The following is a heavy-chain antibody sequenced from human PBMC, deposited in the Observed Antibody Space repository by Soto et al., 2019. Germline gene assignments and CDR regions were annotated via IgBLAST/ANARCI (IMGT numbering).Heavy chain of an antibody. Sequence: QITLKESGPPLVKPTQTLTLTCTFSGFSLSTSGVGGGWIRQPPGKALEWLALIYWDDDKRYSPSLKSRLTITKDTTKNQVVLTMTNMDPVDTAQYYCAHSCQWRDRDYWGQGTLVTVSS. D-gene: IGHD6-19*01. CDR3: AHSCQWRDRDY. J-gene: IGHJ4*02. V-gene: IGHV2-5*02. CDR1: GFSLSTSGVG. CDR2: IYWDDDK.